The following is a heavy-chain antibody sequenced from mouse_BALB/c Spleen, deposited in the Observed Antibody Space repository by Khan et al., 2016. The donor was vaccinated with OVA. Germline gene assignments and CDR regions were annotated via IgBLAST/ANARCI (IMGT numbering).Heavy chain of an antibody. D-gene: IGHD6-1*01. CDR3: ARVYCSDFDY. Sequence: IQLVQSGPELVKPGASVKISCKASGYSFTGYFMNWVMQSHGKSLEWIGRIHPHFGETFYNPEFQDKATFTVEESSSTAHMELRSHASKDSAVYDCARVYCSDFDYWGQGTALTVSS. CDR1: GYSFTGYF. J-gene: IGHJ2*01. V-gene: IGHV1-20*02. CDR2: IHPHFGET.